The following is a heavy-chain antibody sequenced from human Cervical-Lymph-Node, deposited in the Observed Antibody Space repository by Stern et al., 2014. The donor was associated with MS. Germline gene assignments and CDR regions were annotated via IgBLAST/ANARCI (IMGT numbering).Heavy chain of an antibody. Sequence: QVQLVQSGAEVKKPGASVKVSCKASGYTFTNYAIHWVRQAPGQRLAWMGWITAGNGDTKHSQEFQGRVTITRDTSASTAYMELSSLRSEDTAVYYCASKIQGNSPGFDNWGQGTLVTVSS. CDR3: ASKIQGNSPGFDN. CDR2: ITAGNGDT. V-gene: IGHV1-3*01. CDR1: GYTFTNYA. D-gene: IGHD1-1*01. J-gene: IGHJ4*02.